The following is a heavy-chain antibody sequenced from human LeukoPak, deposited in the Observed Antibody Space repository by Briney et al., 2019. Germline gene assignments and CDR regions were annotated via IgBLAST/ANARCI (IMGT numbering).Heavy chain of an antibody. CDR2: INQDGSEI. D-gene: IGHD2-8*02. CDR1: GFTFSSYG. CDR3: VRDSTGWKPLDY. V-gene: IGHV3-7*01. J-gene: IGHJ4*02. Sequence: GGSLRLSCAASGFTFSSYGMHWVRQAPGKGLEWAANINQDGSEIKYMDSVKGRFTISRDSAKTSLYLQMNSLRTEDTAVYYCVRDSTGWKPLDYWGQGILVTVSS.